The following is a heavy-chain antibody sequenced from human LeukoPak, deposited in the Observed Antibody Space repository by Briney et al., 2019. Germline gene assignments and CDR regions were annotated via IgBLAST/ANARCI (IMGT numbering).Heavy chain of an antibody. V-gene: IGHV3-21*01. D-gene: IGHD5-12*01. CDR1: GFTFNNYA. Sequence: GGSLRLSCAASGFTFNNYAMNWVRQAPGKGLEWVSSISGGGETTYYADSVKGRFTISRDNAKNSLYLQMNSLRAEDTAVYYCARVRIVATIIDYWGQGTLVTVSS. CDR2: ISGGGETT. CDR3: ARVRIVATIIDY. J-gene: IGHJ4*02.